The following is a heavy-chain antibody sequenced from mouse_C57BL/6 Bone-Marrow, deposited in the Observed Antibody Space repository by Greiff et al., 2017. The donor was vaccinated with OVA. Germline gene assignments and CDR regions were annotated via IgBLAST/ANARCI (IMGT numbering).Heavy chain of an antibody. J-gene: IGHJ3*01. V-gene: IGHV5-6*02. CDR1: GFTFSSYG. Sequence: DVKLVESGGDLVKPGGSLKLSCAASGFTFSSYGMSWVRQTPDKRLEWVATISSGGSYTYYPDSVKGRFTISRDNAKNTLYLQMSSLKSEDTAMYYCARRPYYGSRSWFAYWGQGTLVTVSA. CDR2: ISSGGSYT. CDR3: ARRPYYGSRSWFAY. D-gene: IGHD1-1*01.